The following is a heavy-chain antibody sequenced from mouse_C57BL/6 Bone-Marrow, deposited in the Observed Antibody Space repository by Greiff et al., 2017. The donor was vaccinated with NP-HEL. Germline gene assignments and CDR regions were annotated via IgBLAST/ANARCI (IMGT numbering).Heavy chain of an antibody. CDR2: ISSGGSYT. CDR3: ARGYYYGSTHYAMDY. D-gene: IGHD1-1*01. V-gene: IGHV5-6*01. J-gene: IGHJ4*01. Sequence: EVKLMESGGDLVKPGGSLKLSCAASGFTFSSYGMSWVRPTPDKRLEWVATISSGGSYTYYPDSVKGRFTISRDNAKNTLYLQMSSLKAEDTAMYYCARGYYYGSTHYAMDYWGQGTSVTVSS. CDR1: GFTFSSYG.